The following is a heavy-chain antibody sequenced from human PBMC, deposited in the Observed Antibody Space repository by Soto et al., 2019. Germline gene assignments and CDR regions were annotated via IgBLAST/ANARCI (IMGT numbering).Heavy chain of an antibody. D-gene: IGHD3-3*01. CDR1: GGSISSGGYY. CDR2: IYYSGST. V-gene: IGHV4-31*03. CDR3: ARPYRYYDFWSGKDGWFDP. Sequence: SETLSLTCTVSGGSISSGGYYWSWIRQHPGKGLEWIGYIYYSGSTYYNPSLKSRVTISVDTSKNQFSLKLSSVTAADTAVYYCARPYRYYDFWSGKDGWFDPWGQGTLVTVSS. J-gene: IGHJ5*02.